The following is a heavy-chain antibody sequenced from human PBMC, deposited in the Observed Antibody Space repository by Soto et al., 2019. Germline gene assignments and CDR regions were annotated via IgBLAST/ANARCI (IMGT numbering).Heavy chain of an antibody. CDR3: ARVHDYGGVDTFDV. V-gene: IGHV1-8*01. CDR1: GYTFTSYD. CDR2: MNPNSGNT. Sequence: QVQLVQSGAEVKKPGASVKVSCKASGYTFTSYDINWVRQATGQGIEWMGWMNPNSGNTGYAQKSQGRATMTRNTPISTADRELRSLRTEVSAWYCCARVHDYGGVDTFDVWGQGTMVTVSS. D-gene: IGHD3-16*01. J-gene: IGHJ3*01.